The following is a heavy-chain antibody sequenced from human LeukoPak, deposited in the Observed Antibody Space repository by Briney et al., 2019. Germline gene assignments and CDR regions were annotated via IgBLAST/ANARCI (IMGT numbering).Heavy chain of an antibody. V-gene: IGHV3-74*01. CDR1: GFTFSSYW. D-gene: IGHD4-17*01. CDR3: ARDYGDYVDMAFDI. J-gene: IGHJ3*02. Sequence: QPGGSLRLSXAASGFTFSSYWMHWVRQAPGKGLVWVSRINSDGSSTGYADSVKGRFTISRDNATNTLYLQMNSLRAEDTAVYYCARDYGDYVDMAFDIWGQGTMVTVSS. CDR2: INSDGSST.